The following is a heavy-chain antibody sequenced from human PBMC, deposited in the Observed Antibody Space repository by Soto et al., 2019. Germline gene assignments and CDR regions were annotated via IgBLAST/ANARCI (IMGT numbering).Heavy chain of an antibody. J-gene: IGHJ3*02. D-gene: IGHD2-8*01. CDR2: ISWNSGSI. Sequence: EVQLVESGGGLVQPGRSLRLSCAASGFTFDDYAMHWVRQAPGKGLEWVSGISWNSGSIGYADSVKGRFTISRDNAKNSLYLQMNSLRAEDTALYYCAKDLLYLDAFDIWGQGTMVTVSS. CDR3: AKDLLYLDAFDI. V-gene: IGHV3-9*01. CDR1: GFTFDDYA.